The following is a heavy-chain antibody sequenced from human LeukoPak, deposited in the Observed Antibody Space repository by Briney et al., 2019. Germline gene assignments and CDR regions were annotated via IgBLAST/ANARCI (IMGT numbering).Heavy chain of an antibody. CDR3: AREVRDTEARGVHDAFDI. Sequence: SQTLSLTCAVSGGSINSGNYSWSWIRQPPGKGLEWIGYIFHSGITYYNPSLKTRVTISVDKSKNHLSLKLSSVTAADTAMYYCAREVRDTEARGVHDAFDIWGQGTMVTVSS. V-gene: IGHV4-30-2*01. CDR1: GGSINSGNYS. J-gene: IGHJ3*02. D-gene: IGHD3-10*01. CDR2: IFHSGIT.